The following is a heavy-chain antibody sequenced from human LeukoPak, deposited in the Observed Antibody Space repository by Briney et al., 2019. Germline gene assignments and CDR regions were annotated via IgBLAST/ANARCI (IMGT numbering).Heavy chain of an antibody. Sequence: GRSLRLSCAASGFTFSSYAMHWVRQAPGKGLEWVAVISYDGSNKYYADSVKSRFTISRDNSKNTLYLQMNSLRAEDTAVYYCARDRARGGELLNLFDYWGQGTLVTVSS. CDR1: GFTFSSYA. CDR2: ISYDGSNK. V-gene: IGHV3-30-3*01. D-gene: IGHD1-26*01. J-gene: IGHJ4*02. CDR3: ARDRARGGELLNLFDY.